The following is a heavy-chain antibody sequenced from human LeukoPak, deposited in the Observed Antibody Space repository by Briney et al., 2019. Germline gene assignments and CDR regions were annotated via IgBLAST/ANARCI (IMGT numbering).Heavy chain of an antibody. V-gene: IGHV4-30-4*08. CDR1: GGSISSGDYY. J-gene: IGHJ4*02. D-gene: IGHD1-1*01. CDR3: ARTASGTTYYFDY. CDR2: ISCSGNT. Sequence: SQTLSLTCTVSGGSISSGDYYWSWIRQPPGKGLEWIGFISCSGNTYYNPSLQSRVSVSVDTSKNHFSLKLTSVTAADTAVYYCARTASGTTYYFDYWGQGTLVTVSS.